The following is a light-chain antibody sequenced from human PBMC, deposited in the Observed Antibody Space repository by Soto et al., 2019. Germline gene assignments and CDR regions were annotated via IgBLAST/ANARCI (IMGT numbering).Light chain of an antibody. CDR3: QQSFVTPYT. CDR2: SSS. V-gene: IGKV1-39*01. J-gene: IGKJ2*01. CDR1: QSVTNY. Sequence: DIQMTQSPSSLSASVGDRVTITCRASQSVTNYLNWYQQKPGKAPKLLIYSSSSLQSGVPSRFSGSGSGTDFTLTITSLQPEDFATYFCQQSFVTPYTFGQGTKLEIK.